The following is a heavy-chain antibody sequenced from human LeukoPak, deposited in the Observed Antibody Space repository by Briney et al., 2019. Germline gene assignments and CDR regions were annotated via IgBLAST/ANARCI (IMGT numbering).Heavy chain of an antibody. D-gene: IGHD4-17*01. CDR3: ARVPHYGDYVHYYFDY. V-gene: IGHV3-21*01. CDR2: ISRSSIYI. Sequence: GGSLRFSCVASGFTFSSYSMNWVRQALGKGLEWVSSISRSSIYIYYTDSVKGRFTVFRDNAKNSLYLQMNSLRAEDTAVYYCARVPHYGDYVHYYFDYWGQGTLVTVSS. J-gene: IGHJ4*02. CDR1: GFTFSSYS.